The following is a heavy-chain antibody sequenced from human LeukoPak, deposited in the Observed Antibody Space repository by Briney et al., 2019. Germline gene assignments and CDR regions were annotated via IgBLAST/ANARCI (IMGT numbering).Heavy chain of an antibody. CDR1: GDSISSGAYY. D-gene: IGHD4-17*01. CDR3: ARLGLDFGDYF. J-gene: IGHJ4*02. CDR2: TYYGGST. Sequence: SETLSLTCTVSGDSISSGAYYWTWIRQHPGKGLEWIGYTYYGGSTYYNPSLKSRVTISVDTSNNQFSLSLRFVTAADTAVYYCARLGLDFGDYFWGQGTLVTVSS. V-gene: IGHV4-31*03.